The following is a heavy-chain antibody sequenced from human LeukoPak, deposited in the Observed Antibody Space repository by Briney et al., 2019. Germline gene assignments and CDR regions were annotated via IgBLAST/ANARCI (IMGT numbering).Heavy chain of an antibody. J-gene: IGHJ5*02. D-gene: IGHD3-3*01. CDR1: GGSFSGYY. CDR3: ARGTTTIFGVVIPRKYNWFDP. V-gene: IGHV4-34*01. CDR2: INHSGST. Sequence: SETLSLTCAVYGGSFSGYYWSWIRQPPGKGLEWIGEINHSGSTNYNPSHKSRVTISVDTSKNQFSLKLSSVTAADTAVYYCARGTTTIFGVVIPRKYNWFDPWGQGTLVTVSS.